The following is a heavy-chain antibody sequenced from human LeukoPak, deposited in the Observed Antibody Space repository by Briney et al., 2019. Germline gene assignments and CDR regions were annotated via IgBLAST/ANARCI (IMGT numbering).Heavy chain of an antibody. CDR3: VREGGGSCSGGSRFRFDP. Sequence: GASVKVSCKASGFTLTKYYMHWVRHAPGQGPEWMGAIHPDGGGTSYAPNFQGRVTMTRSTGAVFMELAGLTYDDTAVYYCVREGGGSCSGGSRFRFDPWGQGTLVTVSS. CDR1: GFTLTKYY. J-gene: IGHJ5*02. CDR2: IHPDGGGT. D-gene: IGHD2-15*01. V-gene: IGHV1-46*01.